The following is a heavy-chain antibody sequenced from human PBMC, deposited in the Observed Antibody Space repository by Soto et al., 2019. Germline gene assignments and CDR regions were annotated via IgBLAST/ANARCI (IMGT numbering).Heavy chain of an antibody. CDR2: IWYDGSNK. V-gene: IGHV3-33*01. D-gene: IGHD3-10*01. CDR3: ARDYYGSGTPRGYFDY. J-gene: IGHJ4*02. Sequence: GGSLRLSCAASGFTFSSYGMHWVRQAPGKGLEWVAVIWYDGSNKYYADSVKGRFTISRDNSKNTLYLQMNSLRAEDTAVYYCARDYYGSGTPRGYFDYWGQGTLVTVSS. CDR1: GFTFSSYG.